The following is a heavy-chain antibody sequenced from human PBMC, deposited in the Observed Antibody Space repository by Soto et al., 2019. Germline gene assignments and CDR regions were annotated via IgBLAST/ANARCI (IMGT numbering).Heavy chain of an antibody. J-gene: IGHJ4*02. D-gene: IGHD7-27*01. Sequence: EVQLVESGGGLIQPGGSLTLSCAASGLTVSGNYMGWVRQAPGKGLEWVSGIYSAGTTIDADSVKGRFTIFRDNSQNTLYLQMTNLRPEDTAVYHCARAASRWGSEAAYWGQGTLVTVSS. V-gene: IGHV3-53*01. CDR1: GLTVSGNY. CDR2: IYSAGTT. CDR3: ARAASRWGSEAAY.